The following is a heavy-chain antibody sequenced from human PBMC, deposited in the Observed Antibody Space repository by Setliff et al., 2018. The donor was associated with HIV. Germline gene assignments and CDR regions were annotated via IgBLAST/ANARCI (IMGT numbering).Heavy chain of an antibody. V-gene: IGHV1-2*02. D-gene: IGHD3-10*01. Sequence: GASVKVSCKASGYTFSTYAIHWVRQAPGQGLEWMGWINPNSSDTNYAQKFRGRVTMTRDTSTSTAYMELSRLRSDDTAVYYCARKSGFGEYIMFDYWGQGTLVTVSS. J-gene: IGHJ4*02. CDR3: ARKSGFGEYIMFDY. CDR2: INPNSSDT. CDR1: GYTFSTYA.